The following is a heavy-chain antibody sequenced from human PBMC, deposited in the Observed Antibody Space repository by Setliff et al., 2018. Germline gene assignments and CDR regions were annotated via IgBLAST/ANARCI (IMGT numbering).Heavy chain of an antibody. CDR1: GDSISRAKYY. CDR2: IYTDGST. D-gene: IGHD2-15*01. J-gene: IGHJ4*02. Sequence: SETLSLTCTVSGDSISRAKYYWSWIRQSAGKGLECIGRIYTDGSTKYNPSLNSRVTMSVDTSKNQFSLNLTSVTAADTAVYYCARASVVHAIAVGYWGQGTLVTVSS. V-gene: IGHV4-61*02. CDR3: ARASVVHAIAVGY.